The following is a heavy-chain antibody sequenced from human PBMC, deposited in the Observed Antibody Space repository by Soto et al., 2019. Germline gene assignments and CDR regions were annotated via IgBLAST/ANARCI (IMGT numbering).Heavy chain of an antibody. J-gene: IGHJ4*02. CDR3: ARGDASRYFFDY. CDR2: VSSNSRYT. Sequence: GSLRLSCAASGLSFSGYYMSWVRQAPGKGLECISYVSSNSRYTNYADSVKGRFTISRDNAKNSLYLQMNSLRAEDTAMYYCARGDASRYFFDYWGQGTLVTVSS. CDR1: GLSFSGYY. D-gene: IGHD1-26*01. V-gene: IGHV3-11*06.